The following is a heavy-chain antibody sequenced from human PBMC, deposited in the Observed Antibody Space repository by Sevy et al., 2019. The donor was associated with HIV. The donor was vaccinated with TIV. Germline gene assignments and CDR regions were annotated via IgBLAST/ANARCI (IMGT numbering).Heavy chain of an antibody. CDR1: GGSISAYY. J-gene: IGHJ5*02. CDR2: IYYTGST. CDR3: AGAPPVRSGDDALNWFDP. V-gene: IGHV4-59*01. Sequence: SETLSLTCTASGGSISAYYWSWIRQPPGKPLEYIGYIYYTGSTNYNPSLKSRVTISVDTSKNQFSLKLNSMTAADKAADFCAGAPPVRSGDDALNWFDPWGQGTLVTVSS. D-gene: IGHD5-12*01.